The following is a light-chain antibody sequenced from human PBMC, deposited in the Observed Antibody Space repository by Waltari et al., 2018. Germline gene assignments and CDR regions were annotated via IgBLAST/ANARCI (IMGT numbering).Light chain of an antibody. CDR2: GVS. Sequence: EIVLTQSPDTLSLSPGARATLSCRASQSLNRALAWYQQKPGQAPRLLIYGVSTRTTGIPDRFSGSGSGADFSLTITRLEPEDFAVYYCQHYLRLPVAFGQGTKVDIK. V-gene: IGKV3-20*01. J-gene: IGKJ1*01. CDR3: QHYLRLPVA. CDR1: QSLNRA.